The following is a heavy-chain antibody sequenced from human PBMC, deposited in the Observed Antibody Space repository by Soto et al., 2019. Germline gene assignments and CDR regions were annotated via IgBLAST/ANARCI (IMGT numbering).Heavy chain of an antibody. CDR3: AREPKYSSGCLDY. Sequence: WGSLRLSCAASGFTFSSYWMSWVRQAPGKGLEWVANIKQDGSEKYYVDSVKGRFTISRDNAKNSLYLQMNSLRAEDTAVYYCAREPKYSSGCLDYWGQGTLVTVSS. D-gene: IGHD6-19*01. CDR2: IKQDGSEK. J-gene: IGHJ4*02. CDR1: GFTFSSYW. V-gene: IGHV3-7*03.